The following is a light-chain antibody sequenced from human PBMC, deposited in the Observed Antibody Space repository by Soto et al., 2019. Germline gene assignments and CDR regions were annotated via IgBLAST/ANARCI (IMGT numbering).Light chain of an antibody. V-gene: IGKV1-8*01. CDR1: QGISSY. Sequence: AIRMTQSPSSLSASTGDRVTITCRASQGISSYLAWYQQKPGKAPKLLIYAASTLQSGVPSRFSGSGSGTDFTLTISCLQSEDFATYNCQQYYSYSWTFGQGTKVDIK. CDR3: QQYYSYSWT. J-gene: IGKJ1*01. CDR2: AAS.